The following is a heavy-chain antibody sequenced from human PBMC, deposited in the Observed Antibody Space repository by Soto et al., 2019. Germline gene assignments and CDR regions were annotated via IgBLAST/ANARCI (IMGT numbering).Heavy chain of an antibody. CDR3: AKRDGYYFDS. CDR2: ISGSAGST. CDR1: GFTFSSYA. J-gene: IGHJ4*02. V-gene: IGHV3-23*01. Sequence: EVQLLESGGGLVQPGGSLRLSCAASGFTFSSYAMSWVRQAPGKGLEWVSTISGSAGSTYYADSVKGRFTISRDNSENTRYLQLNSLRVEDSAVYYCAKRDGYYFDSWAQGTLVTVSS.